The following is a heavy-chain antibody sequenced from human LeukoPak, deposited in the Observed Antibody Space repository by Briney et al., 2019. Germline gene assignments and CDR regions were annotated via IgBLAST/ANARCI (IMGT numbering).Heavy chain of an antibody. Sequence: GGSLRLSCAASGFTFSDYAMHWVXQAPGXXLXWVAVIGYDGSNKYDADSVKGRFTISRDNSKNMMYLQMNSLRAEDTAVYYCARDRFMVRGVMVGTFDLWGQGTMVTVSS. J-gene: IGHJ3*01. V-gene: IGHV3-33*01. CDR1: GFTFSDYA. CDR2: IGYDGSNK. CDR3: ARDRFMVRGVMVGTFDL. D-gene: IGHD3-10*01.